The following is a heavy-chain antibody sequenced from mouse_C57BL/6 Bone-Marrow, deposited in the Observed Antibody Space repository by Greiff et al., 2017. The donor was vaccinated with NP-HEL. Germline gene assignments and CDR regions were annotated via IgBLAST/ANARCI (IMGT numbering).Heavy chain of an antibody. CDR2: IDPSDSYT. CDR1: GYTFTSYW. CDR3: ALDSFYYAMDY. V-gene: IGHV1-59*01. Sequence: QVQLQQPGAELVRPGTSVKLSCKASGYTFTSYWMHWVKQRPGQGLEWIGVIDPSDSYTNYNQKFKGKATLTVDTSSSTAYMQLSSLTSEDSAVDYCALDSFYYAMDYWGQGTSVTVSS. D-gene: IGHD3-2*01. J-gene: IGHJ4*01.